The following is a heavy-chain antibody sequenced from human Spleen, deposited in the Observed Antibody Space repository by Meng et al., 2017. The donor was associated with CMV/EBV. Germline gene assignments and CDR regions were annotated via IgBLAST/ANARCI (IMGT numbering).Heavy chain of an antibody. V-gene: IGHV1-46*01. D-gene: IGHD2-2*01. J-gene: IGHJ5*02. CDR1: YY. CDR2: INPSGGST. Sequence: YYMHWGRQAPGQGLEWMGIINPSGGSTSYAQKFQGRVTMTRDTSTSTVYMELSSLRSEDTAVYYCARGLPYCSSTSCYPSYNWFDPWGQGTLVTVSS. CDR3: ARGLPYCSSTSCYPSYNWFDP.